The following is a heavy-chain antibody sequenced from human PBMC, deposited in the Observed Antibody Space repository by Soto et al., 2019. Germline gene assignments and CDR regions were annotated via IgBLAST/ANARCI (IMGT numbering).Heavy chain of an antibody. CDR1: GYRFVSYW. Sequence: GESLKISCKGSGYRFVSYWIGWVRQVPGKGLEWMGIIYPGDSDTRYSPSFQGQVTMSVDKSISTAYLQWSSLKASDIAMYYCARIFNDAFDIWGQGTMVTVSS. CDR3: ARIFNDAFDI. J-gene: IGHJ3*02. V-gene: IGHV5-51*01. CDR2: IYPGDSDT.